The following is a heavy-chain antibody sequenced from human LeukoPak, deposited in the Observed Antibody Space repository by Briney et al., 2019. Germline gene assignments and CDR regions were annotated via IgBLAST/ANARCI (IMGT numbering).Heavy chain of an antibody. D-gene: IGHD3-9*01. CDR1: GFNFGSQW. CDR2: ITGDGSST. CDR3: AILRFFDCLLSDWFDP. V-gene: IGHV3-74*01. Sequence: GGSLRLSCAASGFNFGSQWMHWARQAPGKGLVWVSRITGDGSSTSYADSVKGRFTISRDNAKNSLYLQMNSLRAEDTAVYYCAILRFFDCLLSDWFDPWGQGTLVTVSS. J-gene: IGHJ5*02.